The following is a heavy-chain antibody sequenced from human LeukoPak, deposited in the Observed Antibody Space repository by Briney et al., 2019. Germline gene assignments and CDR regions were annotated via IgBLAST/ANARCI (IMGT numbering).Heavy chain of an antibody. CDR1: GGSISSHY. Sequence: SETLSLTCTVSGGSISSHYWSWIRQPPGKGLEWIGYTYYSGSTNYNPSLKSRVTISVDTSKNQFSLKLSSVTAADTAVYYCARDRDFWSGYWYFDLWGRGTLVTVSS. D-gene: IGHD3-3*01. V-gene: IGHV4-59*11. CDR2: TYYSGST. J-gene: IGHJ2*01. CDR3: ARDRDFWSGYWYFDL.